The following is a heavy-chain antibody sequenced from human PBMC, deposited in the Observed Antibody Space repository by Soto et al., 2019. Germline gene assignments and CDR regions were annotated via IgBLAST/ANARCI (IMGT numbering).Heavy chain of an antibody. CDR2: ISYDGSNK. CDR3: AKDEMYYDILTGYYHWFDP. V-gene: IGHV3-30*18. CDR1: GFTFSSYG. D-gene: IGHD3-9*01. Sequence: GGAPRLSCAAPGFTFSSYGIHWVRPAPGKGVGGVAVISYDGSNKYYADSVKGRFTISRDNSKNTLYLQMNSLRAEDTAVYYCAKDEMYYDILTGYYHWFDPWGQGTLVTVSS. J-gene: IGHJ5*02.